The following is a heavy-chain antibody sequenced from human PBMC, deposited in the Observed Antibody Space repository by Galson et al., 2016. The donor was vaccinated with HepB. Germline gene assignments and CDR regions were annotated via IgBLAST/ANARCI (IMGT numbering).Heavy chain of an antibody. J-gene: IGHJ6*02. CDR1: GYSFTRYW. D-gene: IGHD2-21*01. CDR2: IYPGDSET. V-gene: IGHV5-51*01. Sequence: QSGAEVKKPGESLKISCKGSGYSFTRYWIGWVRQMPGKGLEWMGIIYPGDSETRYSPSFEGQVTISADKSISTAYLQWSSLKAADTAMYYCARLGFFCGAEWYTCCGMEVWGQGTTGTVSS. CDR3: ARLGFFCGAEWYTCCGMEV.